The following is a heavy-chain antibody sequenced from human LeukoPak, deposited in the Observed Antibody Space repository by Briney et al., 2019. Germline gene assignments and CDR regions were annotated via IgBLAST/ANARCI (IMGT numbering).Heavy chain of an antibody. Sequence: GGSLRLSCAASGFTFSSYSMNWVRQAPGKGLEWVSSISSSSSYIYYADSVKGRFTISRDNAKNSLYLQMNSLRAEDTAVYYCARVVGYCTNGVCYAYYFDYWGQGTLVTVSS. J-gene: IGHJ4*02. CDR2: ISSSSSYI. CDR1: GFTFSSYS. V-gene: IGHV3-21*01. CDR3: ARVVGYCTNGVCYAYYFDY. D-gene: IGHD2-8*01.